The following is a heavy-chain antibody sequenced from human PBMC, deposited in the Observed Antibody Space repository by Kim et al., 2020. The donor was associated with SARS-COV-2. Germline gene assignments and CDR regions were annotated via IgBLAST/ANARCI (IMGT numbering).Heavy chain of an antibody. D-gene: IGHD4-17*01. J-gene: IGHJ6*02. CDR2: ISYDGSNK. CDR1: GFTFSSYA. CDR3: ARYYDYGDYDDYYYYGMDV. Sequence: GGSLRLSCAASGFTFSSYAMHWVRQAPGKGLEWVAVISYDGSNKYYADSVKGRFTISRDNSKTTLYLQMNSLRPEDTAVYYCARYYDYGDYDDYYYYGMDVWGQGTTVTVSS. V-gene: IGHV3-30-3*01.